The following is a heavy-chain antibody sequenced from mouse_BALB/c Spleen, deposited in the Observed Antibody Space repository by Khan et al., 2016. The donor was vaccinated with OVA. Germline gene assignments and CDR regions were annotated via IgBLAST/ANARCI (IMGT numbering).Heavy chain of an antibody. CDR1: GYTFTSYW. V-gene: IGHV1S41*01. J-gene: IGHJ4*01. D-gene: IGHD1-1*01. Sequence: DLVKPGTSVKLSCKASGYTFTSYWINWIKQRPGQGLEWIGRIGPGSSNTYYNEMFKGKAALTVDTSSTTAYIQFSSLSSEDSAVYFCARENYYGRTYYAMDYWCQGTSVTVSS. CDR2: IGPGSSNT. CDR3: ARENYYGRTYYAMDY.